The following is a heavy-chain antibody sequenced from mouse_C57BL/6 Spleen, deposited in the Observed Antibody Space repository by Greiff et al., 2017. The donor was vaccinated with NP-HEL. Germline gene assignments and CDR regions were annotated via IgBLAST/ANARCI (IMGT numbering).Heavy chain of an antibody. J-gene: IGHJ3*01. CDR3: AIYYGYDEGFAY. D-gene: IGHD2-2*01. V-gene: IGHV1-82*01. Sequence: VQVVESGPELVKPGASVKISCKASGYAFSSSWMNWVKQRPGKGLEWIGRIYPGDGDTNYNGKFKGKATLTADKSSSTAYMQLSSLTSEDSAVYFCAIYYGYDEGFAYWGQGTLVTVSA. CDR2: IYPGDGDT. CDR1: GYAFSSSW.